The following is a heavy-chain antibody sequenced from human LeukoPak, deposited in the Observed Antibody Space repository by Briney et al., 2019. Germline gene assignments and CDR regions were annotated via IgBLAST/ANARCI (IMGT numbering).Heavy chain of an antibody. CDR1: GYTSTNYA. D-gene: IGHD3-3*01. J-gene: IGHJ4*02. V-gene: IGHV1-3*01. CDR3: ARGLWSAHRREYYFDS. Sequence: ASVKVSCKASGYTSTNYAVNWLRQAPGQRLEWMGWINAGNGDTKFSQNYQARVTITRDASASTAYMELSSLTSEDTAVYFCARGLWSAHRREYYFDSWGQGTLVTVSS. CDR2: INAGNGDT.